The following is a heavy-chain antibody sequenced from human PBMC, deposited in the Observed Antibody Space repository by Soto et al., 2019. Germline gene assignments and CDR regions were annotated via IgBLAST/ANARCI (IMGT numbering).Heavy chain of an antibody. CDR1: GYTFTSYG. Sequence: QGHLVQSGAEVKKPGASVKVSCKASGYTFTSYGITWVRQAPGQGLEWMGWISAHNGNTDDAQKLQGRVIVTRDTSTSTAYMELRSLRSDDTAVYYCARGRYGDYWGQGALVTVSS. J-gene: IGHJ4*02. V-gene: IGHV1-18*01. CDR2: ISAHNGNT. CDR3: ARGRYGDY. D-gene: IGHD1-1*01.